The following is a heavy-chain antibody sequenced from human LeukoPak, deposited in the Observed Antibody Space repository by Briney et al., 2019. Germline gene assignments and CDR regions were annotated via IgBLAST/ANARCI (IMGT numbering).Heavy chain of an antibody. Sequence: PGGSLRLSCAASGFTFSSYAMSWVRQAPGKGLEWVSAISGSGGSTYYADSVKGRFTISRDNSKSTLFLRMNSLRAEDTAVYYCAKDPRVGSRVATPCHWGQGTLVTVSS. J-gene: IGHJ4*02. CDR1: GFTFSSYA. D-gene: IGHD5-24*01. CDR3: AKDPRVGSRVATPCH. V-gene: IGHV3-23*01. CDR2: ISGSGGST.